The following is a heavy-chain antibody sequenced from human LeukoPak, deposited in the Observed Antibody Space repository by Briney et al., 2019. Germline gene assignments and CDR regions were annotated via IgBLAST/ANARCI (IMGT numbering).Heavy chain of an antibody. CDR3: AKRSVPGRPGY. V-gene: IGHV3-66*04. D-gene: IGHD3-3*01. CDR1: GFIVSDND. CDR2: IYADGST. Sequence: GGSLRLSCAASGFIVSDNDIKWVRQAPGKGLKWVSLIYADGSTHYTDSVKGRFSISRDNSQNTVYLQMNSLRGEDTAVYFCAKRSVPGRPGYWGQGTLVTVSS. J-gene: IGHJ4*02.